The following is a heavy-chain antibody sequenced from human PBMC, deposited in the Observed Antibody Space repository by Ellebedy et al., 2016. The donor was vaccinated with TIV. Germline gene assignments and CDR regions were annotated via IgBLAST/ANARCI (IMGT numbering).Heavy chain of an antibody. CDR3: AKDYSGLRGLDV. J-gene: IGHJ6*02. D-gene: IGHD5-12*01. Sequence: PGGSLRLSCAASGFTFSSYAMSWVRQAPGKGLDWVVSICGSGARTSYAVSVKRRCTISRDNSKNTLYLQMNSLRAEDTAVYYCAKDYSGLRGLDVWGQGTTVTVSS. CDR1: GFTFSSYA. V-gene: IGHV3-23*01. CDR2: ICGSGART.